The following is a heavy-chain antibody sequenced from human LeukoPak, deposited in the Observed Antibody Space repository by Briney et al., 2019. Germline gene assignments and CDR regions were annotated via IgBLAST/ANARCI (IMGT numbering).Heavy chain of an antibody. CDR1: GGSTSSSNYY. D-gene: IGHD4-17*01. V-gene: IGHV4-39*07. CDR2: IYYSGST. Sequence: PSETLSLTCTVSGGSTSSSNYYWGWIRQPPGKDLEWIGSIYYSGSTYYNPSLKSRVTISVDKSKNQFSLKLSSVTAADTAVYYCARGHRYGDPAGFDYWGQGTLVTVSS. CDR3: ARGHRYGDPAGFDY. J-gene: IGHJ4*02.